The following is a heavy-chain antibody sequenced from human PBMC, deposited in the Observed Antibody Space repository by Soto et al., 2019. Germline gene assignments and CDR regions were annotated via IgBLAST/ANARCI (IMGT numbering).Heavy chain of an antibody. CDR1: GFTFSSYA. V-gene: IGHV3-23*01. J-gene: IGHJ3*02. D-gene: IGHD6-19*01. Sequence: PGGALRLSCADPGFTFSSYAISWGRQAPGEGLEWVSAISGSGGSTYYADSVKGRFIISRDNSKNTLYLQMNSLRAEDTSVYYCAKVGSSGWYVDDAFDIWGQGTMVSLSS. CDR2: ISGSGGST. CDR3: AKVGSSGWYVDDAFDI.